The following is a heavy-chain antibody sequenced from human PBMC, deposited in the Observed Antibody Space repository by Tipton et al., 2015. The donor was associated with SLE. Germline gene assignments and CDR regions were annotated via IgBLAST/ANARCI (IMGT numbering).Heavy chain of an antibody. CDR1: GYSISSGYY. D-gene: IGHD2-15*01. J-gene: IGHJ4*02. V-gene: IGHV4-38-2*02. CDR3: ARKGNCSGGSCFDY. Sequence: TLSLTCTVSGYSISSGYYWGWIRQPPGKGLEWIGEINHSGSTNYNPSLKSRVTISVDTSKNQFSLKLSSVTAADTAVYYCARKGNCSGGSCFDYWGQGTLVTVSS. CDR2: INHSGST.